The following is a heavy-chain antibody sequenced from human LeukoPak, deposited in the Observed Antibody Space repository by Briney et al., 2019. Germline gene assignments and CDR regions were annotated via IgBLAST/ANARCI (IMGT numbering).Heavy chain of an antibody. J-gene: IGHJ4*02. CDR2: IYPDDSDT. Sequence: PGESLKISCRGSGYSFTNYWIGWVRQMPGKGLEWMGIIYPDDSDTTYSPSFQGQVTISADKSISTAYLQWSSLKAPDTAMYYCARRVAGDYTQDYWGQGTLVTVSS. CDR3: ARRVAGDYTQDY. D-gene: IGHD6-19*01. V-gene: IGHV5-51*01. CDR1: GYSFTNYW.